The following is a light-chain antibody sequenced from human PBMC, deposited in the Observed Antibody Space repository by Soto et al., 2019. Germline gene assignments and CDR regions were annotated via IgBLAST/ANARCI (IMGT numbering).Light chain of an antibody. Sequence: QSALTQPPSASGSPGQSVTISCTGTSSDVGGYKYVSWYQQHPGKAPKHMIFEVNKRPSGVPDRFSGSKSGNTASLTVSGLPAEAEADYYCSSYAGINNLGVFGTGTKVTV. CDR3: SSYAGINNLGV. CDR2: EVN. J-gene: IGLJ1*01. CDR1: SSDVGGYKY. V-gene: IGLV2-8*01.